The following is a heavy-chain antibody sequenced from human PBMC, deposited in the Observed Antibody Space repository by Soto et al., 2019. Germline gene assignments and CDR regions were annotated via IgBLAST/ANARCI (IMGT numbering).Heavy chain of an antibody. Sequence: EVQLLDSGGGLVQPGGSLRLSCAASGFTFTSYAMSWVRQAPGKGLEWVSAVSPSGDGTYYADSVKGRFALSRDNSRDTSYLQMDSLRAEDTAIYYCVRRFPRPGYMDVWGKGTTVTVSS. CDR2: VSPSGDGT. V-gene: IGHV3-23*01. J-gene: IGHJ6*03. D-gene: IGHD6-6*01. CDR3: VRRFPRPGYMDV. CDR1: GFTFTSYA.